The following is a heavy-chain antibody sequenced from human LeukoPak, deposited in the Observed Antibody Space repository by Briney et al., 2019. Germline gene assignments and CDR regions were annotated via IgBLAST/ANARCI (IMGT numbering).Heavy chain of an antibody. D-gene: IGHD1-26*01. Sequence: PGGSLRLSCAASGFTFSSYGMHWVRQAPGKGLEWVAFIRYDGSNKYYADSVKGRFTISRDNSKNTLHLQMNSLRAEDTAVYYCARDLLAGTDYWGQGTLVTVSS. CDR3: ARDLLAGTDY. J-gene: IGHJ4*02. CDR1: GFTFSSYG. V-gene: IGHV3-30*02. CDR2: IRYDGSNK.